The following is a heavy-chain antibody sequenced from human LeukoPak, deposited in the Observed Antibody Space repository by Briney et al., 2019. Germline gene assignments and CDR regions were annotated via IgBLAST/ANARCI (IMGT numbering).Heavy chain of an antibody. CDR1: GFTFSSYA. CDR3: AATRGYQLLYRYHY. J-gene: IGHJ4*02. Sequence: PGGSLRLSCAASGFTFSSYAMSWVRQAPGRGLEWVSAVSDSGISTYYADSVKGRFTISRDNSKNTQYLQMNSLRAEDTAVYYCAATRGYQLLYRYHYWGQGIVVTVSS. D-gene: IGHD2-2*02. CDR2: VSDSGIST. V-gene: IGHV3-23*01.